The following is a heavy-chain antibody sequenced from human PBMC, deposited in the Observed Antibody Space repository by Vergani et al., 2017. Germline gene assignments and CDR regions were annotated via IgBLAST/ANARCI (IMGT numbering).Heavy chain of an antibody. J-gene: IGHJ4*02. Sequence: QVQLQESGPGLVKPSETLSLTCTVSGGSISSYYWSWIRQPPGKGLEWIGYIYYSGSTNYNPSLKSRVTISVDTSKNQFSLKLSSVTAADTAVYYCARLNDFWSGYSHYWGQGTLVTVSS. CDR2: IYYSGST. CDR3: ARLNDFWSGYSHY. CDR1: GGSISSYY. D-gene: IGHD3-3*01. V-gene: IGHV4-59*08.